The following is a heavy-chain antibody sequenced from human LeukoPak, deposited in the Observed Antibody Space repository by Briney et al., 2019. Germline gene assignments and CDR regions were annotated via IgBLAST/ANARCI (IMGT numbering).Heavy chain of an antibody. D-gene: IGHD1-26*01. Sequence: GGSLRLSCAASGFTFSSYGMHWVRQAPGKGLEWVAFIRYDGSNKYYADSVKGRFTISRDNSKNTLYLQMNSLRAEDTAVYYCARVGSGSFDAFDIWGQGTMVTVSS. CDR2: IRYDGSNK. CDR1: GFTFSSYG. CDR3: ARVGSGSFDAFDI. J-gene: IGHJ3*02. V-gene: IGHV3-30*02.